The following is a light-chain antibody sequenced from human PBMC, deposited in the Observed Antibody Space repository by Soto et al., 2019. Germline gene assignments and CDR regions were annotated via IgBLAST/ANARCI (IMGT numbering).Light chain of an antibody. CDR2: GAS. V-gene: IGKV3-20*01. CDR3: QQYVSSPYP. J-gene: IGKJ2*01. Sequence: EILLTQSPGTLSLSPGERATLSCRASQSVRNSYLAWYQQKPGQAPRLLIYGASGRATGIPDRFSGSGSGTDFTLTISRLEPEDFAVYYCQQYVSSPYPFGQGTKLEI. CDR1: QSVRNSY.